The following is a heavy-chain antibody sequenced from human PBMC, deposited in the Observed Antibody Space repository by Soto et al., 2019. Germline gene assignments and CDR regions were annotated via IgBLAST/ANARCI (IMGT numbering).Heavy chain of an antibody. CDR3: ASLRSYGPYYYYHGMAV. CDR2: IYYSGST. V-gene: IGHV4-59*01. Sequence: SETLSLTCTVSGGSISSYYWSWIRQPPGKGLEWIGYIYYSGSTNYNPSLKSRVTISVDTSKNQFSLKLSSVTAADTAVYYCASLRSYGPYYYYHGMAVWGQVTTVTFSS. CDR1: GGSISSYY. J-gene: IGHJ6*02. D-gene: IGHD5-18*01.